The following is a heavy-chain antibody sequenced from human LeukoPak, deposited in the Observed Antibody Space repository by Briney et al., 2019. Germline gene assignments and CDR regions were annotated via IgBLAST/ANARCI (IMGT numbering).Heavy chain of an antibody. CDR2: INHSGST. CDR1: GGSFSGYY. J-gene: IGHJ4*02. CDR3: ARVGSSARDYGRDYFDY. V-gene: IGHV4-34*01. D-gene: IGHD4-17*01. Sequence: SETLSLTCAVYGGSFSGYYWSWIRQPPGKGLEWIGEINHSGSTNYNPSLKSRVTISVDTSKNQFSLKLSSVTAADTAVYYCARVGSSARDYGRDYFDYWGQGTLVTVSS.